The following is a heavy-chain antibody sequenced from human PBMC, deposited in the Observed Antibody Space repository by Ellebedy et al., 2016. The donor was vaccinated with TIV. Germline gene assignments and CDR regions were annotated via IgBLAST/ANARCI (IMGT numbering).Heavy chain of an antibody. CDR3: ARTYDILTGYYFDY. V-gene: IGHV4-59*01. Sequence: MPSETLSLTCTVSGGSISSYYWSWIRQPPGKGLEWIGYIYYSGSTDYNPSSKSRVTISVGTSKNQFSLNLSSVTAADTAVYYCARTYDILTGYYFDYWGQGTLVTVSS. CDR1: GGSISSYY. CDR2: IYYSGST. D-gene: IGHD3-9*01. J-gene: IGHJ4*02.